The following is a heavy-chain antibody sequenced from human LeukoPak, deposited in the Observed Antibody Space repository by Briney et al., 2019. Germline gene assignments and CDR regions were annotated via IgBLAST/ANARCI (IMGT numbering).Heavy chain of an antibody. J-gene: IGHJ4*02. CDR1: GYTFTSYG. D-gene: IGHD3-10*01. CDR3: ARSFWFGDFLDY. Sequence: ASVKVSCEASGYTFTSYGISWVRQAPGQGLEWMGWISAYIGNTNYAQKLQGRVTMTTDTSTSTAYMELRSLRSDDTALYYCARSFWFGDFLDYWGQGTLVTVSS. V-gene: IGHV1-18*01. CDR2: ISAYIGNT.